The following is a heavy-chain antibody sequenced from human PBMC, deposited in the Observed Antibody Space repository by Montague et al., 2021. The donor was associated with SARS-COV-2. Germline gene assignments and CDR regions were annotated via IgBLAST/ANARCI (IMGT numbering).Heavy chain of an antibody. D-gene: IGHD3-9*01. Sequence: SEILSLTCSVSGDSIGSSHTYWGWIRQPPGKGLEWIGCVAYSGSTYYNPSLQRRVTISVDTSKSQFSLKLNSVTAADTAVYYCARSQLYYDLLTGFSESYYFDYWGQRTLATVSS. CDR2: VAYSGST. V-gene: IGHV4-39*01. CDR3: ARSQLYYDLLTGFSESYYFDY. CDR1: GDSIGSSHTY. J-gene: IGHJ4*02.